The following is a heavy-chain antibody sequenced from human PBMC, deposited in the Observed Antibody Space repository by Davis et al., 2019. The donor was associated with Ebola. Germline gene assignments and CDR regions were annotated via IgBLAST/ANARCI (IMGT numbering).Heavy chain of an antibody. D-gene: IGHD5-24*01. CDR1: GYTFTGYY. V-gene: IGHV1-2*02. Sequence: ALVKVSCKASGYTFTGYYIHWVRQAPGQGLEWMGWINPNSGGTNYAQKFQGRVTMTRDTSINTAYMELSRLRSDDTAVYYCARVGLDGRYYYYYMDVWGKGTTVTVSS. J-gene: IGHJ6*03. CDR3: ARVGLDGRYYYYYMDV. CDR2: INPNSGGT.